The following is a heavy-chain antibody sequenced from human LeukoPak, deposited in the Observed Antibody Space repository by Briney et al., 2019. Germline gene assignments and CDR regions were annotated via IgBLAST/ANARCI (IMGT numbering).Heavy chain of an antibody. CDR2: ISGSGGST. Sequence: PGGSLRLSCAASGFTFSNYAMSWVRQAPGKGLEWVSSISGSGGSTLYADSVKGRFTISRGNSKNTLYLQMNSLRAEDTAVYYCAKACYDSSGYYNYFDYWGQGTLVTVSS. CDR3: AKACYDSSGYYNYFDY. V-gene: IGHV3-23*01. D-gene: IGHD3-22*01. CDR1: GFTFSNYA. J-gene: IGHJ4*02.